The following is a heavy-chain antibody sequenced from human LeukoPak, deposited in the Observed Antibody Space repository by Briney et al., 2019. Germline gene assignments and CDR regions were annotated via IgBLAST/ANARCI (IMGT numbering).Heavy chain of an antibody. Sequence: PGGSLRLSCAASGFTFSSYEMNWVRQAPGKGLEWVSYISSSGSTIYYADSVKGRFTISRDNAKNPLYLQTNSLRAEDTAVYYCARDPRGSGYWGQGTLVTVSS. J-gene: IGHJ4*02. CDR1: GFTFSSYE. V-gene: IGHV3-48*03. CDR2: ISSSGSTI. CDR3: ARDPRGSGY. D-gene: IGHD1-26*01.